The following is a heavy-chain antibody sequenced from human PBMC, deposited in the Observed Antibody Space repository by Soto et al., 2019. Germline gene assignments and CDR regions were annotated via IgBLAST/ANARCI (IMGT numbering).Heavy chain of an antibody. J-gene: IGHJ4*02. D-gene: IGHD2-15*01. CDR2: INRSGSP. CDR3: AGPDGFCSGGRCYFDY. Sequence: PSETLSLTCAVSSGTISSSNWWTWVRQPPGKELEWIGEINRSGSPNYNPSLRSRVTISVDKSKSQFFLKLSSVTDADTAMYYCAGPDGFCSGGRCYFDYWGQGTLVTVSS. CDR1: SGTISSSNW. V-gene: IGHV4-4*02.